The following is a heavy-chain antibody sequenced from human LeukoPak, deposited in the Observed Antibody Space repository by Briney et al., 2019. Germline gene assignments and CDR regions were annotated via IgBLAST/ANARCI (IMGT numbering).Heavy chain of an antibody. CDR2: INPSGGST. CDR1: GYTFTSYY. J-gene: IGHJ4*02. Sequence: ASVKVSCKASGYTFTSYYMHWVRQAPGQGLEWMGIINPSGGSTSYAQKFQGRVTMTRDTSMSTVYMELSSLRSEDTAVYYCARETTNPITMVRGVIITEYFDYWGQGTLVTVSS. V-gene: IGHV1-46*01. CDR3: ARETTNPITMVRGVIITEYFDY. D-gene: IGHD3-10*01.